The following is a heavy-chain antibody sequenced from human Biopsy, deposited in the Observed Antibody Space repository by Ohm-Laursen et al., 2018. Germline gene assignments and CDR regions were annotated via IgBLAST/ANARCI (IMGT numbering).Heavy chain of an antibody. V-gene: IGHV4-59*02. Sequence: SDTLSLTCTVSGDSVTKYYWSWIRQPPGKGLEWIGHIYYSVMTNYNPSLQSRVSISVDTSRNQVSLTLSSVTAADTAVYYCARDSGILNYGNCKYYHYYGIDVWGQGTKVTVSS. J-gene: IGHJ6*02. CDR1: GDSVTKYY. CDR3: ARDSGILNYGNCKYYHYYGIDV. CDR2: IYYSVMT. D-gene: IGHD4-11*01.